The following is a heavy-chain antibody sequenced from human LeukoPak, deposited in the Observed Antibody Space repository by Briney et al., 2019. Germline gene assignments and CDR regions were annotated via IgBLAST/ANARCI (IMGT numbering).Heavy chain of an antibody. CDR1: GFTFSSYA. Sequence: GGSLRLSCAASGFTFSSYAMQWVRQAPGKGLEWVSGISWNSGSIGYADSVKGRFTISRDNAKNSLYLQMNSLRAEDTALYYCAKDSYDSSGYHLGFDYWGQGTLVTVSS. V-gene: IGHV3-9*01. J-gene: IGHJ4*02. D-gene: IGHD3-22*01. CDR2: ISWNSGSI. CDR3: AKDSYDSSGYHLGFDY.